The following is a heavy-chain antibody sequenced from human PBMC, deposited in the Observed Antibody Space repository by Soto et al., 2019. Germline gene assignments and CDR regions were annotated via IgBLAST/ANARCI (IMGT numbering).Heavy chain of an antibody. CDR3: ARHGITGTYYDAFDI. J-gene: IGHJ3*02. V-gene: IGHV4-39*01. Sequence: SETLFLPCTVPGGSISSSSCHGVGIRQLPGKGLEWIASIKYSGTTFYNPSLKSRVTLSVDTSKNQFALKLSSVTAAETAVYYCARHGITGTYYDAFDICGQGTMATVS. CDR1: GGSISSSSCH. D-gene: IGHD1-26*01. CDR2: IKYSGTT.